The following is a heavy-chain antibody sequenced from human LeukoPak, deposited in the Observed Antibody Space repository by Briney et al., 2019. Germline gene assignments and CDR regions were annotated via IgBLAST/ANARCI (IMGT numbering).Heavy chain of an antibody. V-gene: IGHV4-59*08. D-gene: IGHD3-22*01. CDR1: GGSLSSYY. J-gene: IGHJ4*02. CDR2: IYYSGST. CDR3: ARRQYYDSSGYWYYFDY. Sequence: SETLSLTCTVSGGSLSSYYWSWIRQPPGKGLEWIGYIYYSGSTNYNPSLKSRVTISVDTSKNQFSLNLSSVTAADTAVYYCARRQYYDSSGYWYYFDYWGQGNMVTVSS.